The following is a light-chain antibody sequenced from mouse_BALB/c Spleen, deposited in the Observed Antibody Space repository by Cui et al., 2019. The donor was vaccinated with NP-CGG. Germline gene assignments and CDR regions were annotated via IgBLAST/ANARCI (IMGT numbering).Light chain of an antibody. CDR3: ALWYSNHWV. J-gene: IGLJ1*01. CDR2: GTN. Sequence: QAFLTPEFAPTTSPGETVTLTCRSSTGAVTTSNYANWVQEKPDHLFTGLIGGTNNRVPGVPARFSGSLIGDKAALTITGAQTEDEAIYFCALWYSNHWVFGGGTKLTVL. CDR1: TGAVTTSNY. V-gene: IGLV1*01.